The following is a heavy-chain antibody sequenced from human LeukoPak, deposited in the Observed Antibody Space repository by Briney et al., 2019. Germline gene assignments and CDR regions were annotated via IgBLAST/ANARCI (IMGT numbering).Heavy chain of an antibody. V-gene: IGHV3-48*03. CDR1: GFTFSSYE. CDR2: ISSSGSTI. CDR3: ARGSPEAYCGGDCYSEFDY. J-gene: IGHJ4*02. Sequence: GGSLRLSCAASGFTFSSYEMNWVRQAPGKGLEWVSYISSSGSTIYYADSVKGRFTISRDNAKNSLYLQMNSLRAEDTAVYYCARGSPEAYCGGDCYSEFDYWGQGTLVTVSS. D-gene: IGHD2-21*02.